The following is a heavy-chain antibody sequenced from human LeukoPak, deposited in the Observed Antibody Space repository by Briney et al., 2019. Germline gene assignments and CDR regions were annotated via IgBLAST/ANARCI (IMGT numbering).Heavy chain of an antibody. CDR3: AKDCIPQYYYYGMDV. CDR2: INPSGGST. J-gene: IGHJ6*02. D-gene: IGHD2-15*01. Sequence: ASVKVSCKASGYTFTSYYMHWVRQAPGQGLEWMGIINPSGGSTSYAQKFQGRVTITRDTSTSTVYMELSSLRSEDTAVYYCAKDCIPQYYYYGMDVWGQGTTVTVSS. V-gene: IGHV1-46*01. CDR1: GYTFTSYY.